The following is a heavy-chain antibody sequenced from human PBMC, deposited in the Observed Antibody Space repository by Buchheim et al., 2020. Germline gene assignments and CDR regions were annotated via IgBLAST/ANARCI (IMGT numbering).Heavy chain of an antibody. CDR2: ISSSSSYI. CDR3: ARDRPTTVVTPAGFDY. V-gene: IGHV3-21*01. Sequence: EVQLVESGGGLVKPGGSLRLSCAASGFTFSSYSMNWVRQAPGKGLEWVSSISSSSSYIYYADSVKGRFTISRDNAKNSLYLQMNSLRAEDTAVYYCARDRPTTVVTPAGFDYWGQGTL. D-gene: IGHD4-23*01. CDR1: GFTFSSYS. J-gene: IGHJ4*02.